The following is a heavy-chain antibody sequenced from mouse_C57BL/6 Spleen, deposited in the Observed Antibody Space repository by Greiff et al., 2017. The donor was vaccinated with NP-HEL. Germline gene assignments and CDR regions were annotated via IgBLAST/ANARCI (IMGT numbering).Heavy chain of an antibody. Sequence: VQLQQSGAELVKPGASVKISCKASGYAFSSYWMNWVKQRPGKGLEWIGQIYPGDGDTNYNGKVKGKATLTADKSSSTAYMQLSSLTSEDSAVYFCARSWGNYGFDYRGQGTTLTVSS. CDR1: GYAFSSYW. V-gene: IGHV1-80*01. CDR2: IYPGDGDT. D-gene: IGHD2-1*01. CDR3: ARSWGNYGFDY. J-gene: IGHJ2*01.